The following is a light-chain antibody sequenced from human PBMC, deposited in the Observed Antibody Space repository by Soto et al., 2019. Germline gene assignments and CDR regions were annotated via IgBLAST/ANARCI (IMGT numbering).Light chain of an antibody. CDR2: EVN. CDR3: SSYTDRSTNTWV. CDR1: SGDVFAYNY. Sequence: QSALTQPASVSGSTGQSITISCTGTSGDVFAYNYVSWYQQYPGKAPKLMIYEVNNRPSGVSYRFSGSKSGNTASLTISGLQAEDEADYYCSSYTDRSTNTWVFGGGTKLTVL. J-gene: IGLJ3*02. V-gene: IGLV2-14*01.